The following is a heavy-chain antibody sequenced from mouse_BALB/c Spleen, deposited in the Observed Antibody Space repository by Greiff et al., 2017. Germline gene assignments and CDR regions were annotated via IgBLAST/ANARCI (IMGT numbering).Heavy chain of an antibody. D-gene: IGHD1-1*01. CDR2: INPYNGAT. CDR1: GYSFTGYY. CDR3: ARRGYYGSSFYWYFDV. V-gene: IGHV1-31*01. J-gene: IGHJ1*01. Sequence: VQLQQSGPELVKPGASVKISCKASGYSFTGYYMHWVKQSHVKSLEWIGRINPYNGATSYNQNFKDKASLTVDKSSSTAYMELHSLTSEDSAVYYCARRGYYGSSFYWYFDVWGAGTTVTVSS.